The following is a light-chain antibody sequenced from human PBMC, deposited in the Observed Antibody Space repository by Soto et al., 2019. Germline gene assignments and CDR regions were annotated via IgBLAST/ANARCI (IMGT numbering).Light chain of an antibody. V-gene: IGLV2-14*01. CDR3: SSYTSSSTLLYV. Sequence: QSALTQPASVSGSPGQSITISCTGTSSDVGGYNYVSWYQQHPGKAPKLMIYDVSNRPSGVSNRFSGSKSGNTASLTISGLPAETEADYYRSSYTSSSTLLYVFGTGTKLTVL. J-gene: IGLJ1*01. CDR2: DVS. CDR1: SSDVGGYNY.